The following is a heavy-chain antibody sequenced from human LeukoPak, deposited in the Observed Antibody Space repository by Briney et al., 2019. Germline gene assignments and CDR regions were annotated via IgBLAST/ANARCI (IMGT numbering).Heavy chain of an antibody. CDR3: AREGDDITMVREYYFDY. V-gene: IGHV1-46*01. D-gene: IGHD3-10*01. CDR2: INPSGGST. CDR1: GYTFTSYY. J-gene: IGHJ4*02. Sequence: ASVKVSCKASGYTFTSYYMHWVRQAPGQGLEWMGIINPSGGSTSYAQKFQGRVTMTRDMSTSTVYMELSSLRSEDTAVYYCAREGDDITMVREYYFDYWGQGTLVTVSS.